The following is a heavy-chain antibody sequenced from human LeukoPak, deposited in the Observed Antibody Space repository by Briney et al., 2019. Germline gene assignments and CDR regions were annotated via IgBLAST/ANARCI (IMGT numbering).Heavy chain of an antibody. CDR3: ASGFGY. CDR1: GGSISTDY. J-gene: IGHJ4*02. V-gene: IGHV4-4*07. D-gene: IGHD3-10*01. Sequence: PSETRSPTGTVPGGSISTDYSTWIRPPAGKGLEWIGLIYPSGSTNYNPSLESRVTISLDTSKNQFSLKLTSVTAADTAVYYCASGFGYWGQGTMVTVSS. CDR2: IYPSGST.